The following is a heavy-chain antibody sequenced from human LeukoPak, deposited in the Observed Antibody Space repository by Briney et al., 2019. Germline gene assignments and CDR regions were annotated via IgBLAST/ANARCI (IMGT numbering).Heavy chain of an antibody. CDR2: IYTSGST. J-gene: IGHJ5*02. V-gene: IGHV4-4*07. Sequence: SETLSLTCTVSGGSISSYYWSWIRQPAGKGLEWIGRIYTSGSTNYNPSLKSRVTMSVDTSKNQFSLKLSSVTAADTAVYYCARTTYYYDGSGYYYSWFDPWGQGTLVTVSS. CDR3: ARTTYYYDGSGYYYSWFDP. CDR1: GGSISSYY. D-gene: IGHD3-22*01.